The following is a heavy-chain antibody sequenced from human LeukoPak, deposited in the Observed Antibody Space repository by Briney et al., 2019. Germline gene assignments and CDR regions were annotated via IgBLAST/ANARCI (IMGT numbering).Heavy chain of an antibody. V-gene: IGHV3-30*04. CDR3: ATAQQLVRYFDY. CDR1: GFTFSSYA. D-gene: IGHD6-13*01. CDR2: ISYDGSNK. Sequence: GGSLRLSCAASGFTFSSYAMHWVRQAPGKGLGWVAVISYDGSNKYYADSVKGRFTISRDNSKNTLYLQMNSLRAEDTAVYYCATAQQLVRYFDYWGQGTLVTVSS. J-gene: IGHJ4*02.